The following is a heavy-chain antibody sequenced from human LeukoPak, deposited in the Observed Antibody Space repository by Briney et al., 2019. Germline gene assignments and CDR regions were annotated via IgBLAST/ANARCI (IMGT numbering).Heavy chain of an antibody. V-gene: IGHV3-23*01. D-gene: IGHD2-21*02. CDR1: GFTFSSYA. Sequence: QPGGSLRLSCAASGFTFSSYAMSWVRQVPGKGLEWVSAISGSGGSTYYADSVKGRFTISRDNSKNTLYLQMNSLRAEDTAVYYCARGTAAYCGGDCSESYDAFDIWGQGTMVTVSS. CDR3: ARGTAAYCGGDCSESYDAFDI. J-gene: IGHJ3*02. CDR2: ISGSGGST.